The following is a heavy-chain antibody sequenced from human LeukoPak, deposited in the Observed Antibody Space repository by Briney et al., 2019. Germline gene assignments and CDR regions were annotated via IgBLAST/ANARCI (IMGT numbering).Heavy chain of an antibody. CDR3: AKDSEEWELLSGGADY. CDR1: GFIFSNHW. Sequence: PGGSLTLSCAASGFIFSNHWMSWLRQAPGKGLEWVANIKQDGSEKQYVDSVKGRFTISRDNSKNTLYLQMNSLRAEDTAVYYCAKDSEEWELLSGGADYWGQGTLVTVSS. D-gene: IGHD1-26*01. V-gene: IGHV3-7*03. J-gene: IGHJ4*02. CDR2: IKQDGSEK.